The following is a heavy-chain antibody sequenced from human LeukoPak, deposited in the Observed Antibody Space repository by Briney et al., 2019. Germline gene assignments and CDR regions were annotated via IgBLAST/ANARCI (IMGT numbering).Heavy chain of an antibody. CDR1: GYTFTSYG. J-gene: IGHJ4*02. D-gene: IGHD3-9*01. CDR3: ARDKQEGGYDILTGYSTELGN. Sequence: GASVKVSCKASGYTFTSYGISWVRQAPGQGLEWMGWISAYNGNTNYAQKLQGRVTMTTDTSTSTVYMELSSLRSEDTAVYYCARDKQEGGYDILTGYSTELGNWGQGTLVTVSS. V-gene: IGHV1-18*01. CDR2: ISAYNGNT.